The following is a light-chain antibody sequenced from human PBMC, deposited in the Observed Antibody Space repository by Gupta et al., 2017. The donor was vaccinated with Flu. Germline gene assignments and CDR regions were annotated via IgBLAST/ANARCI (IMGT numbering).Light chain of an antibody. CDR2: RTS. CDR1: RSLPTNR. Sequence: VVLTQSPDTLSLSPGDRDTLSCRARRSLPTNRLVWYQQKLGQPPRHLLYRTSTRAGGVPDRFSGNGSGTEFTLAISGLEPVDFAVYYCQHVGYSSLTFGRGTTLQIK. J-gene: IGKJ2*01. CDR3: QHVGYSSLT. V-gene: IGKV3-20*01.